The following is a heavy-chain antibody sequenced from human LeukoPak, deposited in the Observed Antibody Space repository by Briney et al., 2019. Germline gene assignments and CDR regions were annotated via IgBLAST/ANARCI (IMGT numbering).Heavy chain of an antibody. Sequence: SGTLSLTCTVSGGSFSNYYWSWIRQPAGKGLEWIGRIYTSGSTNYNPSVKSRVTMSVDTSNNQFSLKLTSVTAADTAVYYCARQPPQYYGMDVWGQGTTVTVSS. J-gene: IGHJ6*02. V-gene: IGHV4-4*07. CDR2: IYTSGST. CDR1: GGSFSNYY. CDR3: ARQPPQYYGMDV. D-gene: IGHD1-14*01.